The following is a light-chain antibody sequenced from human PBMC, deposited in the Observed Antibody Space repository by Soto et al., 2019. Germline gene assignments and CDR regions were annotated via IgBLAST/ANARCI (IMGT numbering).Light chain of an antibody. CDR3: QQYDSSPKT. CDR2: SAS. V-gene: IGKV3-20*01. CDR1: QSISTL. J-gene: IGKJ1*01. Sequence: EIVLTQSPATLSLSPGERATLSCRASQSISTLLAWYQQKPGQAPRLLIYSASTRATGIPDRFSGSGSGTDFTLTISRLEPEDFAVYYCQQYDSSPKTFGQGTKVDIK.